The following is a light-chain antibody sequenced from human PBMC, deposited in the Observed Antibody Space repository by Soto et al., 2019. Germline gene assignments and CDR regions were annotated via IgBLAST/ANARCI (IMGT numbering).Light chain of an antibody. J-gene: IGKJ1*01. V-gene: IGKV3-20*01. Sequence: DIVLTQSPGTLSSSPGGRATLSCRASQSVTDNYLAWYQHKPGQAPRLLIYGAYSRATGIQGRFSGSGSGTDFTLTISSLQSEEFAVYYCQQYNNWPWTVGQGTKVDIK. CDR2: GAY. CDR1: QSVTDNY. CDR3: QQYNNWPWT.